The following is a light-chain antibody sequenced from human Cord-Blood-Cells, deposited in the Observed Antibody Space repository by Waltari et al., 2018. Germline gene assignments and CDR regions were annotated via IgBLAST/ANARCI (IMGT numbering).Light chain of an antibody. V-gene: IGKV1-39*01. CDR1: QSISSY. Sequence: DSQMTQSPSSLSASVGDRVTITRRASQSISSYLNWYQQKPGKAPKLLIYAASSLQSGVTSRFSGSGSGTDFTLTISSLQPEDFATYYCQQSYSTPLTFGGGTKVEIK. J-gene: IGKJ4*01. CDR2: AAS. CDR3: QQSYSTPLT.